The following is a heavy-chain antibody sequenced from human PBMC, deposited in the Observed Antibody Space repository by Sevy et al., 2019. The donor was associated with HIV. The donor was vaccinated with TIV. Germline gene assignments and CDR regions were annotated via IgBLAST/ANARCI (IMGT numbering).Heavy chain of an antibody. J-gene: IGHJ3*02. CDR3: AGGRYGSSGSFDAFDI. CDR1: GFTFSNYA. Sequence: GGSLRLSCTGSGFTFSNYAMNWVRQAPGKGLEWVSTIFRSGDVTYYADSVKGRFTISRDNSRNTLFLQMKSLRAEDTAVYYCAGGRYGSSGSFDAFDIWGQGTMVTVSS. V-gene: IGHV3-23*01. D-gene: IGHD3-22*01. CDR2: IFRSGDVT.